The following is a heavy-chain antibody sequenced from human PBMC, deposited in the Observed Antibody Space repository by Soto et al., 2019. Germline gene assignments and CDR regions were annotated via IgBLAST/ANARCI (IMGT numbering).Heavy chain of an antibody. V-gene: IGHV4-30-4*01. CDR3: ARYCSGGSCYIRGGNWFDP. Sequence: SETLSLTCTVSGGSISSGDYYWSWIRQPPGKGLEWIGYIYYSGSTYYNPSLKSRVTISVDTSKNQFSLKLSSVTAADTAVYYCARYCSGGSCYIRGGNWFDPWGQGTLVTVSS. CDR1: GGSISSGDYY. J-gene: IGHJ5*02. CDR2: IYYSGST. D-gene: IGHD2-15*01.